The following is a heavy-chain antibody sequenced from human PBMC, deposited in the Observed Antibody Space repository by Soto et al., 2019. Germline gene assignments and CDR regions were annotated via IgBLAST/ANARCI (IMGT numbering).Heavy chain of an antibody. D-gene: IGHD6-19*01. CDR3: ARHSSGWYGWFDP. J-gene: IGHJ5*02. CDR1: GFTFSSYA. V-gene: IGHV3-23*01. Sequence: EVQLLESGGGLVQPGGSLRLSCAASGFTFSSYAMNWVRQAPGKGLEWVSVISGSGGSTYHADSVKGRFTISRDNSKNTLYLQMNSLRADETAIYYCARHSSGWYGWFDPWGQGTLVTVSS. CDR2: ISGSGGST.